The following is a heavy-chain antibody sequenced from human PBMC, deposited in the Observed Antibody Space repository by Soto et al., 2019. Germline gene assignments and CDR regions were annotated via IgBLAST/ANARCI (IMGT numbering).Heavy chain of an antibody. Sequence: PSETLSLTCAVYGGSFSGYYWSWIRQPPGKGLEWIGEINHSGSTNYNPSLKSRVTISVDTSKNQFSLKLSSVTAADTAVYYCARAGAGDYADYWGQGTLVTVSS. CDR2: INHSGST. J-gene: IGHJ4*02. D-gene: IGHD4-17*01. CDR3: ARAGAGDYADY. CDR1: GGSFSGYY. V-gene: IGHV4-34*01.